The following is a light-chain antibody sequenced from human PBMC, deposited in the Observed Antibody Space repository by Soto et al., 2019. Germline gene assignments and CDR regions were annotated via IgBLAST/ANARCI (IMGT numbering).Light chain of an antibody. Sequence: QSVLTQPPSASGTPGQRVTISSSGSSSNIGSNTVTWYQQLPGSAPKLLIYSNNQRPSGVPDRFSGSKSGTSASLAISGLQSDDEADYYCTAWADSLNGYVFGSGTKVTVL. V-gene: IGLV1-44*01. CDR1: SSNIGSNT. CDR2: SNN. J-gene: IGLJ1*01. CDR3: TAWADSLNGYV.